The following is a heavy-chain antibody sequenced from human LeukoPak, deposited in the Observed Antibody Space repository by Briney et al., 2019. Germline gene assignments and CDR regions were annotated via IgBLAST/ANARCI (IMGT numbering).Heavy chain of an antibody. D-gene: IGHD3-22*01. V-gene: IGHV4-34*01. CDR1: GGSFSGYY. CDR2: INHSGST. CDR3: ARVSYYDSSGNRGAFDY. Sequence: PSETLSLTCAVYGGSFSGYYWSWIRQPPGKGLEWIGEINHSGSTNYNPSLKSRVTISVDTSKNQFFLKLSSVTAADTAVYYCARVSYYDSSGNRGAFDYWGQGTLVTVSS. J-gene: IGHJ4*02.